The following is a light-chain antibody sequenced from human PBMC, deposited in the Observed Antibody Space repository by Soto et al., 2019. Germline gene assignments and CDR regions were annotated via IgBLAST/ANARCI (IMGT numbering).Light chain of an antibody. V-gene: IGKV1-5*03. CDR3: QQYNSDPYT. Sequence: DIQMTQSPSTLSASVGDKVTITCRASQSISYWLAWYQQKPGKAPKLLIYKASSLESGVPSRFSGSASGTEFTLTISSLQPDDFATYYCQQYNSDPYTFGQGTKLEIK. J-gene: IGKJ2*01. CDR2: KAS. CDR1: QSISYW.